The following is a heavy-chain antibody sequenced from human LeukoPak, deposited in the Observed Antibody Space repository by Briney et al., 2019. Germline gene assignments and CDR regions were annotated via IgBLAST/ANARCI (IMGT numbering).Heavy chain of an antibody. J-gene: IGHJ1*01. Sequence: ASVKVSCKASGYTFTSYDINWVRQATGQGLEWMGWMNPNSGNTGYAQKLQGRVTMTTDTSTSTAYMELRSLRSDDTAVYYCARGYPAEYFQHWGQGTLVTVSS. CDR1: GYTFTSYD. CDR3: ARGYPAEYFQH. V-gene: IGHV1-8*01. CDR2: MNPNSGNT.